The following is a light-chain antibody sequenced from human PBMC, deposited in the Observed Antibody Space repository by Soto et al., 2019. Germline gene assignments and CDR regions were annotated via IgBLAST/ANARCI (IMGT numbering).Light chain of an antibody. CDR1: QSVSSY. V-gene: IGKV3-11*01. CDR2: DAS. J-gene: IGKJ3*01. CDR3: QQRSNWPRGFT. Sequence: EIVLTQSPATLSLSPGERATLSCRASQSVSSYLAWYQQKPGQAPRLLIYDASNRATGIPARFSGSGSGTDFTLTISSLEPEDFEVYNCQQRSNWPRGFTFGPGTRVDI.